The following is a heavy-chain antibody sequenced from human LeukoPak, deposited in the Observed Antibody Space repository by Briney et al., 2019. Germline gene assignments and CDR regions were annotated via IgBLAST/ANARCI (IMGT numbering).Heavy chain of an antibody. Sequence: QPSETLSLTCTVSGGSISSYYWSWIRQPPGKGLEWIGYIYYSGSTNYNPSLKSRVTISVDTSKNQFSLKLSSVTAADTAVYYCARGPGTTVTLIPYYYYYYYMDVWGKGTTVTVSS. V-gene: IGHV4-59*12. CDR2: IYYSGST. D-gene: IGHD4-11*01. CDR3: ARGPGTTVTLIPYYYYYYYMDV. J-gene: IGHJ6*03. CDR1: GGSISSYY.